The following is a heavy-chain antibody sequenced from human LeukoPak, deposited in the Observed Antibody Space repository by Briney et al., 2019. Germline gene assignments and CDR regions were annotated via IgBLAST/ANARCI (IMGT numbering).Heavy chain of an antibody. V-gene: IGHV4-30-2*01. Sequence: PSETLSLTCTVSGGSMSSGGYYWSWIRQPPGKGLEWIGYSYQSGNTYYNPSLQSRVIISLDRSNNQLSLKMNSVTAADTAVYYCARRTPAAGYFDYWGQGALVTVSS. J-gene: IGHJ4*02. CDR1: GGSMSSGGYY. CDR2: SYQSGNT. CDR3: ARRTPAAGYFDY.